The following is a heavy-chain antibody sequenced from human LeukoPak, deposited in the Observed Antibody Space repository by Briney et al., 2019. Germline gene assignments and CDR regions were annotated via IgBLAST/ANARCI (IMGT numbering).Heavy chain of an antibody. J-gene: IGHJ4*02. CDR2: IKSKTDGGTT. CDR1: GFTSSNAW. D-gene: IGHD1-26*01. V-gene: IGHV3-15*01. CDR3: AKGGSGSYSGWNDY. Sequence: GGSLRLSCAASGFTSSNAWMSWVRQAPGKGLEWVGRIKSKTDGGTTDYAAPVKGRFTISRDGSKNTLYLQMNSLRAEDTAVYYCAKGGSGSYSGWNDYWGQGTLVTVSS.